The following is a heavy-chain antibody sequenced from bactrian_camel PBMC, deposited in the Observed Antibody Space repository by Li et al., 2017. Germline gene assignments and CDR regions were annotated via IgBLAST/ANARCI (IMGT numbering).Heavy chain of an antibody. J-gene: IGHJ4*01. CDR2: IDSNGVT. CDR1: GYTYTPYC. D-gene: IGHD6*01. Sequence: HVQLVESGGVSVQAGGSLRLSCAARGYTYTPYCMGWYRQGPGKEREVVADIDSNGVTTYADSVKGRFAISKDNTESIVYLQMANLEPDDTAMYYCAADTYGGSWPRERPEYALGLDWYNFWGQGTQVTVS. V-gene: IGHV3S53*01. CDR3: AADTYGGSWPRERPEYALGLDWYNF.